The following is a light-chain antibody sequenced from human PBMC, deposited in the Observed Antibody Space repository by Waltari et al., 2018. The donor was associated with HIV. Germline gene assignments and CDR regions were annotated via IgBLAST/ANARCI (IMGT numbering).Light chain of an antibody. CDR1: ALPKKY. V-gene: IGLV3-16*01. J-gene: IGLJ3*02. CDR3: LATDSSGTWV. Sequence: SYELTQSPSVSVSLGQMARITCSGEALPKKYVYWYQQKPGQVPALLIDKDTGRPSGIPELFSGSSSGRVVTLTLSGVQAEDEADYYCLATDSSGTWVFGGGTKLTVL. CDR2: KDT.